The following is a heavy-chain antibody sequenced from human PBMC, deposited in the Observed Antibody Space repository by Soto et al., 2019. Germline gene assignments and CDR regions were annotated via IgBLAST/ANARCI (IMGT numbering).Heavy chain of an antibody. D-gene: IGHD3-10*01. V-gene: IGHV3-23*01. Sequence: GGSLRLSCAASGFTFSSYAMSWVRQAPGKGLEWVSAISGSGGSTYYADSVKGRFTISRDNSKNTLYLQMNSLRAEDTAVYYCAKGPPVLLWFGELLPYYFDYWGQGTLVTVSS. J-gene: IGHJ4*02. CDR2: ISGSGGST. CDR3: AKGPPVLLWFGELLPYYFDY. CDR1: GFTFSSYA.